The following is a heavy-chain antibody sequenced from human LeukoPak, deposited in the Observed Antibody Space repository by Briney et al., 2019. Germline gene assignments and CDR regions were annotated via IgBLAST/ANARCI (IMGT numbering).Heavy chain of an antibody. CDR1: GFTFSSYG. D-gene: IGHD1-26*01. J-gene: IGHJ4*02. Sequence: PGGSLRLSCAASGFTFSSYGMSWVRQAPGKGLEWVSGISGSGGTTYYADSVKGRFTISRDNAKNTVYLQMNSLRAEDTALYYCARDLGAIDYWGQGTLVTVSS. CDR3: ARDLGAIDY. V-gene: IGHV3-23*01. CDR2: ISGSGGTT.